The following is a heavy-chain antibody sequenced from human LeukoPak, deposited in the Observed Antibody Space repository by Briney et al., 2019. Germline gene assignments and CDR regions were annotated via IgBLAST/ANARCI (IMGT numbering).Heavy chain of an antibody. CDR3: ARVLRGATSYYYYYYMDV. V-gene: IGHV1-8*01. J-gene: IGHJ6*03. CDR1: GYTFTSYD. D-gene: IGHD1-26*01. Sequence: ASVKVSCKASGYTFTSYDINWVRQATGQGLEWMGWMNPNSGNTGYARKFQGRVTMTRNTSISTAYMELSSLRSEDTAVYYCARVLRGATSYYYYYYMDVWGKGTTVTVSS. CDR2: MNPNSGNT.